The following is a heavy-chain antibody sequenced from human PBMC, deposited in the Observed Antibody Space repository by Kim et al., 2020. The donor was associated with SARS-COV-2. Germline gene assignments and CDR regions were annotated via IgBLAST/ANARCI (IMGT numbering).Heavy chain of an antibody. J-gene: IGHJ6*02. Sequence: GGSLRLSCAASGFTFSSYAMSWVRQAPGKGLEWVSAISGSGGSTYYADSVKGRFTISRDNSKNTLYLQMNSLRAEDTAVYYCAKAPAGYGDYEGYYYGMDVWGQGTTVTVSS. CDR3: AKAPAGYGDYEGYYYGMDV. CDR1: GFTFSSYA. CDR2: ISGSGGST. D-gene: IGHD4-17*01. V-gene: IGHV3-23*01.